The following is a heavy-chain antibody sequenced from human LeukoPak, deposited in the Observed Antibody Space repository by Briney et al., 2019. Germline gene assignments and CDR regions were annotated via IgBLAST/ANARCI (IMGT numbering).Heavy chain of an antibody. V-gene: IGHV4-30-4*07. CDR3: ARGGSSSGYYYVFDC. J-gene: IGHJ4*02. CDR1: GGSISSGGYS. D-gene: IGHD3-22*01. CDR2: IYYSGST. Sequence: SETLSLTCAVSGGSISSGGYSWSWLRQPPGKGLEWIGYIYYSGSTYYNPSLKSRVTISVDTSKNQFSLKLSSVTAADTAVYYCARGGSSSGYYYVFDCWGQGTLVTVSS.